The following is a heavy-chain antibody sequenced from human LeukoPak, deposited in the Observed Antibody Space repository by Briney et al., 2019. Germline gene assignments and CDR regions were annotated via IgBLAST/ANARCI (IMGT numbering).Heavy chain of an antibody. Sequence: GSSVKVSCKASGGTFSSYAISWVRQAPGQGLEWMGWINTNTGNPTYAQGFTGRFVFSLDTSVSTAYLQISSLKAEDTAVYYCARNGATISLPDWFDPWGQGTLVTVSS. J-gene: IGHJ5*02. CDR1: GGTFSSYA. CDR2: INTNTGNP. V-gene: IGHV7-4-1*02. CDR3: ARNGATISLPDWFDP. D-gene: IGHD5-24*01.